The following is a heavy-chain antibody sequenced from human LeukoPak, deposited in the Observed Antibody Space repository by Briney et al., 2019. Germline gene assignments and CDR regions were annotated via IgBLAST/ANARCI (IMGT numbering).Heavy chain of an antibody. CDR1: GFTFSWYT. V-gene: IGHV3-48*04. Sequence: GGSLRLSCAASGFTFSWYTMNWVRQAPGKGLEWVSHISNRGSTIDHADSVKGRFTISRDNAKNSLYLQMNNLRAEDTAVYYCVRGAAAGPRYYYYYMDVWGKGTTVTVSS. J-gene: IGHJ6*03. CDR3: VRGAAAGPRYYYYYMDV. CDR2: ISNRGSTI. D-gene: IGHD6-13*01.